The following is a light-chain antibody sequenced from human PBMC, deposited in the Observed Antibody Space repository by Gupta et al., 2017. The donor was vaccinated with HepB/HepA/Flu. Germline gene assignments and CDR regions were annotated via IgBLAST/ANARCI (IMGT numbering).Light chain of an antibody. CDR2: NTY. J-gene: IGLJ2*01. V-gene: IGLV1-44*01. CDR3: SAWDDTVNGPV. Sequence: QSVLTQPPSASGTPGQRVTISCSGGNSNIGVSTVNWYRQLPGTAPKLLIYNTYQRPSGVPDRFSGSKSDTSASLAISGLQSEDEADYYCSAWDDTVNGPVFGGGTKLTVL. CDR1: NSNIGVST.